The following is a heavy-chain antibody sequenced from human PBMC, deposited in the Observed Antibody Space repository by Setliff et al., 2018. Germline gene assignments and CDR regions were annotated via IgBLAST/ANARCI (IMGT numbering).Heavy chain of an antibody. Sequence: SVKVSCKASGYTFTYFGVSWLRLAPGQGLEWMGWISGHNGKTIYAQKFQGRVVMTTDTGSSTAYMELRNLRSDDTAVYYCAKEPAISLTEAIRRTYFDYALDVWGQGTTVTVS. CDR1: GYTFTYFG. J-gene: IGHJ6*02. V-gene: IGHV1-18*01. CDR3: AKEPAISLTEAIRRTYFDYALDV. D-gene: IGHD5-12*01. CDR2: ISGHNGKT.